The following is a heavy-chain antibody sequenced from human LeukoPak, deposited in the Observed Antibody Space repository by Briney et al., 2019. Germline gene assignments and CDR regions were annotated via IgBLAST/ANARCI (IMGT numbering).Heavy chain of an antibody. D-gene: IGHD5-24*01. CDR2: INPSGGST. J-gene: IGHJ4*02. V-gene: IGHV1-46*01. Sequence: ASVKVSCKASGYTFTNYYGHWVRQAPGQGLEWMGIINPSGGSTTYAQKFQGRVTMTRDTSTSTVYMELSSLRSEDTAVYYCALGGWLQSDPARYWGQGTLVTVSS. CDR1: GYTFTNYY. CDR3: ALGGWLQSDPARY.